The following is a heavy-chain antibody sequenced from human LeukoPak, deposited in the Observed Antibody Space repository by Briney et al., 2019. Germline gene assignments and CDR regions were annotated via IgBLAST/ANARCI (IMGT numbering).Heavy chain of an antibody. V-gene: IGHV4-30-4*01. CDR3: ARALVDYGEFDFYL. J-gene: IGHJ2*01. D-gene: IGHD4-17*01. CDR2: IYYSGRT. CDR1: GGSISSGDYY. Sequence: SETLCLTCTVSGGSISSGDYYWGWIRQPPGKGLEWIGYIYYSGRTYYNPSLQSRVTLSVDTSKNQFSLKLSSVTAAHTAVYYCARALVDYGEFDFYLWGRGTLVTVSS.